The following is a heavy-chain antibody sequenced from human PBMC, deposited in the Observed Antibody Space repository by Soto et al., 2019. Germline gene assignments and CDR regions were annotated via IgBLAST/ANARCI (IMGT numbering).Heavy chain of an antibody. J-gene: IGHJ3*01. CDR3: VIVGRTS. CDR2: SKNKANGYTM. V-gene: IGHV3-72*01. D-gene: IGHD3-3*01. Sequence: EVQVVESGGGLVQPGGSLRLSCAVSGLTFSDYYFDWVRQSPGKGLEWVGRSKNKANGYTMEYAASVKGRFTISRDDSKNAVFLQMISLRTEETAVYYCVIVGRTSWGHGTTVTVPS. CDR1: GLTFSDYY.